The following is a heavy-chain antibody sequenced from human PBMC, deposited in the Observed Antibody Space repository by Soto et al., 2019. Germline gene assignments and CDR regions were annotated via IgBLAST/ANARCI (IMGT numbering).Heavy chain of an antibody. CDR1: GFTFNTYA. CDR2: ISGSGTMT. V-gene: IGHV3-23*01. D-gene: IGHD3-22*01. CDR3: AKAVYESSGDCHRHYYYYALDV. Sequence: GGSLRLSCAASGFTFNTYAVSWVRQAPGKGLEWVSTISGSGTMTYYADSVKGRFTISRDDSNHSLSLQMNSLRAEDTAVYYCAKAVYESSGDCHRHYYYYALDVWGQGTTVTVSS. J-gene: IGHJ6*02.